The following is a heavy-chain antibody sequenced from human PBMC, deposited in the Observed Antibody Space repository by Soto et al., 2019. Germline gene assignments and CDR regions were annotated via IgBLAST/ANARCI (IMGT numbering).Heavy chain of an antibody. D-gene: IGHD2-15*01. CDR2: INPDNGNT. V-gene: IGHV1-3*01. Sequence: ASVKVSCKASGYTFTRYTMNWVRQAPGQRLEWVGWINPDNGNTRSSQKFQDRVIITRDTSASTAYMDLSSLRSEDTAVYYCARGIATGQLDPWGQGTLVTVSS. J-gene: IGHJ5*02. CDR3: ARGIATGQLDP. CDR1: GYTFTRYT.